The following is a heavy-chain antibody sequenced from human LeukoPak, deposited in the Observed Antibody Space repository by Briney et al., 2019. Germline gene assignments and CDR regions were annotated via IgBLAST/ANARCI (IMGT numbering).Heavy chain of an antibody. CDR1: GYTFTSYG. J-gene: IGHJ4*02. D-gene: IGHD2-15*01. Sequence: ASVKVSCKASGYTFTSYGISWVRQPPGQGVEWLGEISTYSDKTKYVPRLQGRVTMTTDPSTSTAYMELRSLTSDDTAVYYCARDHCSGGNCNAYYDFWGQGALVTVSS. V-gene: IGHV1-18*01. CDR2: ISTYSDKT. CDR3: ARDHCSGGNCNAYYDF.